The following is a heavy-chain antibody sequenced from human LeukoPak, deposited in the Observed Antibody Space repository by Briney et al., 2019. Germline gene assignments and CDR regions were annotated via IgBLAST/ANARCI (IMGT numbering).Heavy chain of an antibody. V-gene: IGHV3-48*03. J-gene: IGHJ3*02. Sequence: GGSLRLSCAASGFTFTSFEMNWVRQAPGKGLEWVSYISGSGTNIYYAGSVKGRFTISRDNAKNSLSLQMNSLRAEDTAIYYCAREAVPGGRGDTFDIWGQGTMVTVSS. CDR3: AREAVPGGRGDTFDI. CDR1: GFTFTSFE. D-gene: IGHD6-19*01. CDR2: ISGSGTNI.